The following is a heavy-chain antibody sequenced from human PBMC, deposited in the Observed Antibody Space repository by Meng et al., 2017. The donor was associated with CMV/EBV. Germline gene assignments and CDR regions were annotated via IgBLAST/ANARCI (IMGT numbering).Heavy chain of an antibody. V-gene: IGHV1-69*05. Sequence: SVKVSCKASGGTFSSYAISWVRQAPGQGLEWMGGIIPIFGTANYAQKFQGRVTITTDESTSTAYMELSSLRSEDTAVYYCARGREPAARLDYYGVDVWGQGPTVTVSS. D-gene: IGHD2-2*01. CDR1: GGTFSSYA. CDR3: ARGREPAARLDYYGVDV. J-gene: IGHJ6*01. CDR2: IIPIFGTA.